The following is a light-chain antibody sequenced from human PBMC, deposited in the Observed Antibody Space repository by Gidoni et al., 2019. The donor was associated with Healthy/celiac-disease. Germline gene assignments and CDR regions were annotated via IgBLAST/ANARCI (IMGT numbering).Light chain of an antibody. J-gene: IGKJ2*02. Sequence: EIVLTQSPATLSLSPGERATLSCGASQSVISSYLAWYQQQPGLAPRLLIYDASSRATGIPHSFSGSGSLTDFTLTLSRLEPEYFAVYYCQQYCSSPRTFGQGTKLEI. CDR1: QSVISSY. V-gene: IGKV3D-20*01. CDR2: DAS. CDR3: QQYCSSPRT.